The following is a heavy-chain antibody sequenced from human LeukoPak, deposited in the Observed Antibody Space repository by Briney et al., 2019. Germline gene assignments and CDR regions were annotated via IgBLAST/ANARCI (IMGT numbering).Heavy chain of an antibody. CDR2: MNPNSGNT. D-gene: IGHD1-26*01. CDR3: ARGKWELPPYYYYGMDV. CDR1: GYTFTSYD. Sequence: ASVKVSCKASGYTFTSYDINWVRQATGQGLEWMGWMNPNSGNTGYAQKFQGRVTMTRNTSISTAYMELSSLRSEDTAVYYCARGKWELPPYYYYGMDVWGQGTTVTVSS. V-gene: IGHV1-8*01. J-gene: IGHJ6*02.